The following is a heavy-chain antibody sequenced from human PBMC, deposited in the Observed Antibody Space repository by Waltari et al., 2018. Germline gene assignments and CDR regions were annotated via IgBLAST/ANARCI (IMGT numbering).Heavy chain of an antibody. Sequence: EVKLVESGGSQVQPGGFLILSWYGPGLSLRGYWISWVRQAPGKGPEWVANIKGDESERYYLDSVKGRFSISRDNAANTVYLRMNYLRSEDAAIYYCGRSDVAIPGDNWGQGTQVIVSS. CDR2: IKGDESER. J-gene: IGHJ4*02. CDR3: GRSDVAIPGDN. CDR1: GLSLRGYW. V-gene: IGHV3-7*03. D-gene: IGHD2-2*02.